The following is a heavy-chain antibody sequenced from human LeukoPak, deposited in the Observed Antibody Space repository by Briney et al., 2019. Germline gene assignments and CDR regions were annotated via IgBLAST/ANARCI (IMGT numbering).Heavy chain of an antibody. V-gene: IGHV3-43*02. D-gene: IGHD3-22*01. Sequence: GGSLSLSCAASGFNFDDYAVHCVRQAPGKGVEWVSLISGDGGSTYYADSVKGRFTISRDNSKNSLYLQMNSLRTEDTALYYCASTNSGYYHDWYFDLWGRGTLVTVSS. J-gene: IGHJ2*01. CDR1: GFNFDDYA. CDR3: ASTNSGYYHDWYFDL. CDR2: ISGDGGST.